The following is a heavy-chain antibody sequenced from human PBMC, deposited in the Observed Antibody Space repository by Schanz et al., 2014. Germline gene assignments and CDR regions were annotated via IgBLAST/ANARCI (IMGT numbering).Heavy chain of an antibody. Sequence: VQLVESGGGVVRPGGSLRLSCAASGFTFDDYAMSWVRQAPGKGLEWVAVMWNDGIKTHYADSGKGRFTISRDNSKNTVYLQMNSLRTDDTAMYYCAKSKSQLPLFDYWGQGTLXAVSS. CDR2: MWNDGIKT. CDR1: GFTFDDYA. CDR3: AKSKSQLPLFDY. D-gene: IGHD2-21*01. J-gene: IGHJ4*02. V-gene: IGHV3-30*02.